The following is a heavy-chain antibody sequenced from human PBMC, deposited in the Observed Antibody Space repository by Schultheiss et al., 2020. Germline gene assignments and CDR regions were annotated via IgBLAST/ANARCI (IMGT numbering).Heavy chain of an antibody. J-gene: IGHJ4*02. CDR2: IRSKAYGGTT. Sequence: GGSLRLSCTASGFTFGDYAMSWVRQAPGKGLEWVGFIRSKAYGGTTEYAASVKGRFTISRDDSKSIAYLQMNSLKTEDTAVYYCANGYGARGQIDYWGQGTLVTVSS. V-gene: IGHV3-49*04. D-gene: IGHD4-17*01. CDR1: GFTFGDYA. CDR3: ANGYGARGQIDY.